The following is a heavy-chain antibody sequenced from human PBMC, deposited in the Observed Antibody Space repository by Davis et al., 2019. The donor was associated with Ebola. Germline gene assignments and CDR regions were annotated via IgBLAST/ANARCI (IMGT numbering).Heavy chain of an antibody. V-gene: IGHV4-30-2*01. J-gene: IGHJ4*01. D-gene: IGHD5-18*01. Sequence: SETLSLTCAVSGGAISSGGYCWSWIRQPPGKGVEWRGYIYQSGSTYYNPCLKSRVNISVDRSKNQFSLKLSSVTAADTAVYYWASAGYTYGFDYWGQGTLVTVSS. CDR2: IYQSGST. CDR3: ASAGYTYGFDY. CDR1: GGAISSGGYC.